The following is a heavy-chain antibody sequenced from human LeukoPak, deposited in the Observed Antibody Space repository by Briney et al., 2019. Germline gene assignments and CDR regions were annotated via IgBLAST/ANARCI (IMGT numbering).Heavy chain of an antibody. D-gene: IGHD3-9*01. J-gene: IGHJ4*02. CDR1: GXTFSSYG. CDR2: IWYDGSNR. Sequence: GGSLRLSCAASGXTFSSYGMHWVRQAPGRGLEWVAIIWYDGSNRYYADSVKGRFTISGDNSKNTLYLQMNSLRAEDTAVYYCARNWGDHFDWLHDYWGQGTLVTVSS. V-gene: IGHV3-33*01. CDR3: ARNWGDHFDWLHDY.